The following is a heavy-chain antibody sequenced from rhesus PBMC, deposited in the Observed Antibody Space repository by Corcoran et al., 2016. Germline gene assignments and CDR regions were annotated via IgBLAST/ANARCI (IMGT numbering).Heavy chain of an antibody. CDR1: GFTFGSYG. CDR3: ATGTRNAFDF. CDR2: INSGGGST. Sequence: EVQLVESGGGSVQSGGSLRLSRAASGFTFGSYGMHWARQAPGKGLEWVSAINSGGGSTWYTDSVKGRFTISRENAKNTLYLQMDSLRAEDTAVYYCATGTRNAFDFWGQGLRVTVSS. V-gene: IGHV3-8*01. D-gene: IGHD3-9*01. J-gene: IGHJ3*01.